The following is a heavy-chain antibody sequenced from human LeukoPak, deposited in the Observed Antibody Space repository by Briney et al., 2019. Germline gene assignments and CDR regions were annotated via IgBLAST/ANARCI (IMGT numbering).Heavy chain of an antibody. D-gene: IGHD6-13*01. CDR3: ARGQGYSDSHQDY. J-gene: IGHJ4*02. CDR1: GYTFTSYY. V-gene: IGHV1-46*01. CDR2: INPSSGST. Sequence: AAVKVSCKASGYTFTSYYMHWVRQAPGQGLEWVGMINPSSGSTTYAQKFQGRVAMTGDTSTYTVYMQMSSLRSEDTAVYFCARGQGYSDSHQDYWGQGTLVIVCS.